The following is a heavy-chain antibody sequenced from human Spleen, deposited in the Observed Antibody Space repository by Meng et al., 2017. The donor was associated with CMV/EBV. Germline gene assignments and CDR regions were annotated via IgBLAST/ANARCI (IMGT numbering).Heavy chain of an antibody. J-gene: IGHJ4*02. CDR2: ISYDGGTQ. V-gene: IGHV3-30*18. CDR1: GFTFSSYV. D-gene: IGHD3-22*01. CDR3: AKVYPKVGIFRAFDS. Sequence: GESLKISCAASGFTFSSYVMHWVRQAPGKELEWVAVISYDGGTQYYADSLKGRFTISRDNSKDTLFLQMNSLRVEDTAMYYCAKVYPKVGIFRAFDSWGQGTLVTVSS.